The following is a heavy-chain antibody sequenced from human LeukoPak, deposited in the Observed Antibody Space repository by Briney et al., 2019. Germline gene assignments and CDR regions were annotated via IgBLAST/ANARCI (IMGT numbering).Heavy chain of an antibody. D-gene: IGHD5-12*01. CDR2: INQDGSEE. CDR1: GFTFSNYW. CDR3: VRDGGVSGYDLLDY. Sequence: PGGSLRLSCAASGFTFSNYWMTWVRQAPGKGLEWVAHINQDGSEEHYMDSVKARFTISRDNAKNSLSLQMNSLRAEDTVVYYCVRDGGVSGYDLLDYWGQGTLVTVSS. V-gene: IGHV3-7*01. J-gene: IGHJ4*02.